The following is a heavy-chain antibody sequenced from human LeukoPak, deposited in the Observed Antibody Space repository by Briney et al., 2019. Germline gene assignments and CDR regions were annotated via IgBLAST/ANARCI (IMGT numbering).Heavy chain of an antibody. D-gene: IGHD3-10*01. CDR3: ARGRTLSYGSGSGVDY. V-gene: IGHV1-69*04. Sequence: SVKVSCKASGGTFSSYAISWVRQAPGQGLDGMGRIIPMLGIATYAQKFQGRVTITADKPTSTAYMELSSLRSEDAAVYYCARGRTLSYGSGSGVDYWGQGTLVTVSS. CDR2: IIPMLGIA. CDR1: GGTFSSYA. J-gene: IGHJ4*02.